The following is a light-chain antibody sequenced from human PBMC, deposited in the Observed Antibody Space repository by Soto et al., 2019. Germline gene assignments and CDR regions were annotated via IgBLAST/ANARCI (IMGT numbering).Light chain of an antibody. CDR3: QQYNTYSGT. J-gene: IGKJ1*01. CDR1: QSISNW. V-gene: IGKV1-5*03. CDR2: RAS. Sequence: DIQMTQSPSTLSASVGDRVTITCRASQSISNWLAWYQQKPGKAPKLLIYRASNLENGVPSRFSGSGSGTEFTLTISSLQPDDFATYYCQQYNTYSGTVGQGTKVEIK.